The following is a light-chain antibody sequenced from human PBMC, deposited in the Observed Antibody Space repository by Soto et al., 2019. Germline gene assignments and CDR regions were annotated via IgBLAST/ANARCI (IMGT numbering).Light chain of an antibody. CDR1: QSISSY. J-gene: IGKJ4*01. Sequence: DIQMTQSPSSLSASVGDRVTITCRASQSISSYLNWYQQKPGKAPKLLIYAASSLQSGVPSRFSGSGSGTDFTLTISSLQPEDFATYYCQQSYSTPPKTFGGGTKAEIK. V-gene: IGKV1-39*01. CDR3: QQSYSTPPKT. CDR2: AAS.